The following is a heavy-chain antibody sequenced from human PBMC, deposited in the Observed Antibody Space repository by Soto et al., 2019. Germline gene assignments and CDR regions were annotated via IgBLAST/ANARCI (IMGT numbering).Heavy chain of an antibody. V-gene: IGHV3-23*01. J-gene: IGHJ4*02. CDR2: ISGSGGST. D-gene: IGHD5-18*01. Sequence: XESLSLSCAASGFTFSSYSMSWVRQAPGKGLEWVSAISGSGGSTYYADSVKGRFIISRDNSKNTLYLQMNSLRAEDTAVYYCEKATAMDYFDYWGQGTLVTASS. CDR3: EKATAMDYFDY. CDR1: GFTFSSYS.